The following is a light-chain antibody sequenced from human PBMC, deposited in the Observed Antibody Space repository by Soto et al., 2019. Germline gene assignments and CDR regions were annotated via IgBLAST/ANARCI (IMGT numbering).Light chain of an antibody. V-gene: IGLV1-40*01. Sequence: QAVVTQPHSVSGAPGQRVTISCTGSSSNIGAGYDVHWYQQLPGTAPKLLIYGNSNRPSGVPDRFSGSKSGTSASLAITGLQAEDEADYYCQSYDSSLSGWVLGGGTKLTVL. CDR3: QSYDSSLSGWV. CDR1: SSNIGAGYD. J-gene: IGLJ2*01. CDR2: GNS.